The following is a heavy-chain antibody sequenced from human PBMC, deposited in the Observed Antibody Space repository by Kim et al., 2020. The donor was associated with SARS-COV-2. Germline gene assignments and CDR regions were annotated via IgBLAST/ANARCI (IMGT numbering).Heavy chain of an antibody. J-gene: IGHJ1*01. CDR3: AKDSLGYCSGGSCYSYFQH. Sequence: GGSLRLSCAASGFTFDDYAMHWVRQAPGKGLEWVSGISWNSGSIGYADSVKGRFTISRDNAKNSLYLQMNSLRAEDTALYYCAKDSLGYCSGGSCYSYFQHWGQGTLVTVSS. V-gene: IGHV3-9*01. CDR2: ISWNSGSI. CDR1: GFTFDDYA. D-gene: IGHD2-15*01.